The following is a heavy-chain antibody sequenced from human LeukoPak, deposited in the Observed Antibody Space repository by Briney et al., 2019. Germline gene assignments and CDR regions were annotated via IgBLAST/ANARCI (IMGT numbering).Heavy chain of an antibody. V-gene: IGHV4-61*02. CDR1: GGSISSGSYY. CDR2: ISTSGST. Sequence: PSQTLSLTCTVSGGSISSGSYYWSWIRQPAGKGLEWIGRISTSGSTNYNPSLKSRVTISVDTSKNHFSLKLSSVTAADTAVYYCANLYYYHSGAYETDYWGQGALVTVSS. D-gene: IGHD3-22*01. J-gene: IGHJ4*02. CDR3: ANLYYYHSGAYETDY.